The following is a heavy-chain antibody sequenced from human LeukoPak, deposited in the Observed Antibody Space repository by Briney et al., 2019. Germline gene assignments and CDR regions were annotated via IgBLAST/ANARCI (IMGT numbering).Heavy chain of an antibody. Sequence: GGSLRLSCAASGFTFDDYAMHWVRQAPGKGLEWVSGISWNSGSIGYADSVKGRFTTSRDNAKNSLYLQMNSLRAEDTALYYCAKDTTYSSGWYDLGYYYYYMGVWGKGTTVTVSS. CDR2: ISWNSGSI. D-gene: IGHD6-19*01. CDR3: AKDTTYSSGWYDLGYYYYYMGV. V-gene: IGHV3-9*01. CDR1: GFTFDDYA. J-gene: IGHJ6*03.